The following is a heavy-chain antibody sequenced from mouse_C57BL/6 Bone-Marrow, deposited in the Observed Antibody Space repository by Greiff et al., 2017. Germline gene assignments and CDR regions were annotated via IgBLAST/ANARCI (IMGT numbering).Heavy chain of an antibody. Sequence: QVQLKESGTELVKPGASVKLSCKASGYTFTSYWMHWVKQRPGQGLEWIGNINPSNGGTNYNEKFKSKATLTLDKSSSTAYMQLSSLTSEDSAVYYCARLLYYDYGGGSFDYWGQGTTLTVSS. D-gene: IGHD2-4*01. J-gene: IGHJ2*01. V-gene: IGHV1-53*01. CDR2: INPSNGGT. CDR3: ARLLYYDYGGGSFDY. CDR1: GYTFTSYW.